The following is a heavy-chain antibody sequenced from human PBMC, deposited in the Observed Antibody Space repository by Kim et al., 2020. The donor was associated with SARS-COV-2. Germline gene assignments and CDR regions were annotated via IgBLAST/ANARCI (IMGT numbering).Heavy chain of an antibody. CDR3: ARDPRVIEGYLEY. J-gene: IGHJ4*02. CDR1: GFTFSNYG. Sequence: GGSLRLSCAASGFTFSNYGMHWVRQAPGKGLEWVALIWYDGSNEHYADSVKGRFTISRDNSKNTVYLQMSSLRVEDTAVYYCARDPRVIEGYLEYWGQGALVTVSS. D-gene: IGHD2-21*01. CDR2: IWYDGSNE. V-gene: IGHV3-33*01.